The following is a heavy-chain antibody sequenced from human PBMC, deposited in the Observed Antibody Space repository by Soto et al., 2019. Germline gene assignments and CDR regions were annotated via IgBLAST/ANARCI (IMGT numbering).Heavy chain of an antibody. V-gene: IGHV1-58*01. CDR3: AADDTTTFI. J-gene: IGHJ3*02. CDR1: GFTFTNSA. Sequence: GASVKGSRQASGFTFTNSAVQWVRQARGQRLEWIGWIVVGSGNTNSAQKFQERVSFTRDLSTSTVYMVLSSLTSEDTAVYFCAADDTTTFIWG. CDR2: IVVGSGNT. D-gene: IGHD1-1*01.